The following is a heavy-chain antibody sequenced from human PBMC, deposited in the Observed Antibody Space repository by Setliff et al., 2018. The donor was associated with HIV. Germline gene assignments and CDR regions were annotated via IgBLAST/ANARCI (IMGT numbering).Heavy chain of an antibody. Sequence: SETLSLTCTVSGDSSSNDYWTWVRQPPGKGLEWIGNIHTSGTTKYNPSLNSRVTISVDTSKNQVSLKLNSVTAADTAVYYCARSPGVDTNMAFDYWGQGTLVTVSS. CDR2: IHTSGTT. D-gene: IGHD5-18*01. V-gene: IGHV4-59*01. CDR1: GDSSSNDY. CDR3: ARSPGVDTNMAFDY. J-gene: IGHJ4*02.